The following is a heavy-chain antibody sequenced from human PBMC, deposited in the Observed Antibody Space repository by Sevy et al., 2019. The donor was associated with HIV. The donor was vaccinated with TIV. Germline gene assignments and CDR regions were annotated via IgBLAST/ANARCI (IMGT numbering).Heavy chain of an antibody. D-gene: IGHD6-13*01. V-gene: IGHV3-66*01. CDR3: ARESSSTWQAGYYGMAV. J-gene: IGHJ6*02. Sequence: GGSLRLSCAASGFTVSSDYMTWVRQAPGKGLEWVSVIYSRGTTYYADSVQGRFTMSRDNSKNTVYLQMNSLRAEDMAVYFCARESSSTWQAGYYGMAVWGQGTTVTVSS. CDR2: IYSRGTT. CDR1: GFTVSSDY.